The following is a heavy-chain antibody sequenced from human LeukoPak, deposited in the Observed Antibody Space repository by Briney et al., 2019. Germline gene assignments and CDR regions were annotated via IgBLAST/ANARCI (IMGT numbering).Heavy chain of an antibody. J-gene: IGHJ4*02. CDR1: GFTFSNHE. CDR2: ISSSDSTI. V-gene: IGHV3-48*03. Sequence: PGGSLRLSCAASGFTFSNHEMNWVRQAPGKGLEWVSYISSSDSTIYYADSVKGRFTISRDNAKNSLYLQMNSLRAEDTAVYYCARGGYSGYELDYWGQGTLVTVSS. D-gene: IGHD5-12*01. CDR3: ARGGYSGYELDY.